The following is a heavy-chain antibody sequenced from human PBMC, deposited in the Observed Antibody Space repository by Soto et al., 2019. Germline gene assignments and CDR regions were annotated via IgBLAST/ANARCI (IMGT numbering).Heavy chain of an antibody. D-gene: IGHD4-4*01. CDR2: IKSKSDGETT. V-gene: IGHV3-15*01. J-gene: IGHJ4*02. CDR3: STNTVTTNY. Sequence: GGSLRLSCSAPGLTFSNAWMSWVRQAPGKGLEWVGRIKSKSDGETTTYAAPVKGRFTISRDDSQNTMYLQMNGLGTEDTAFYYCSTNTVTTNYWGQGTLVTVSS. CDR1: GLTFSNAW.